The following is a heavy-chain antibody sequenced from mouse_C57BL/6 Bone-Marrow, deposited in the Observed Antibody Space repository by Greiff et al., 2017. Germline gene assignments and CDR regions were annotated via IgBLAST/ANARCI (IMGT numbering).Heavy chain of an antibody. J-gene: IGHJ1*03. CDR2: IDPANGNT. CDR3: ASPSYYDGSSPPWYFEV. CDR1: GFNIKNTY. Sequence: EVMLVESVAELVRPGASVKLSCTASGFNIKNTYMHWVKQRPEQGLEWIGRIDPANGNTKYAPKFQGKATITADTSANTAYLQLSSLTSGDTAIYSCASPSYYDGSSPPWYFEVWGTGTTVPVSS. V-gene: IGHV14-3*01. D-gene: IGHD1-1*01.